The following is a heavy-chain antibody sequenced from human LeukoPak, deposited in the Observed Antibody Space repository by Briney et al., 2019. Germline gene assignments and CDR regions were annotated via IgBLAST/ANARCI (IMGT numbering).Heavy chain of an antibody. CDR1: GFTFSSYA. CDR2: ISYDGSNK. J-gene: IGHJ4*02. CDR3: ARLVVSSWYHEVLLGRDY. D-gene: IGHD6-13*01. V-gene: IGHV3-30*04. Sequence: PGGSLRLSCAASGFTFSSYAMHWVRQAPGKGLEWVAVISYDGSNKYYADSVKGRSTISRDNSKNTLYLQMNSLRAEDTAVYYCARLVVSSWYHEVLLGRDYWGQGTLVTVSS.